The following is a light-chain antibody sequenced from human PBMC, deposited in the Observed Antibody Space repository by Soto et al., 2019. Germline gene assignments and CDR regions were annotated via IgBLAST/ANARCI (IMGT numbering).Light chain of an antibody. CDR2: GNS. J-gene: IGLJ1*01. CDR1: SSNIGAGYD. Sequence: QSVLTQPPSVSGAPGQRVTISCTGSSSNIGAGYDVHWYQQLPGTAPKLLISGNSNRPSGVPDRFSGSKSGTSASLASTGLQAEDEADYYCQSYDSSLSGYVFGTGTKLTVL. V-gene: IGLV1-40*01. CDR3: QSYDSSLSGYV.